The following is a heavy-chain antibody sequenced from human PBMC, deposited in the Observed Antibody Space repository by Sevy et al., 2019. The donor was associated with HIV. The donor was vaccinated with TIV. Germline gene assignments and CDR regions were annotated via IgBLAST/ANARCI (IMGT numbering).Heavy chain of an antibody. Sequence: GGSLRLSCTASGSTFSNYEMNWVRQAPGKGLEWVSYIGRSGSPIYYADSVKGRFTISRDNAKNSLYLQMNTLRAEDTAVYYCARGLGYYGTSGYSLFDYWGQGTLVTVSS. CDR2: IGRSGSPI. CDR3: ARGLGYYGTSGYSLFDY. V-gene: IGHV3-48*03. J-gene: IGHJ4*02. D-gene: IGHD3-22*01. CDR1: GSTFSNYE.